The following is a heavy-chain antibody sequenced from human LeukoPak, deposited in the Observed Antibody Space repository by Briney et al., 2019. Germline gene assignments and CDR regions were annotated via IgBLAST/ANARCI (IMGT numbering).Heavy chain of an antibody. CDR3: ARARYSYEAFDI. Sequence: PGGSLRLSCAASGFTFSSYAMSWVRQAPGKGLEWVSAISGSGGSTYYADSVKGRFTISRDNSKNTLYLQMNSLRAEDTAVYYCARARYSYEAFDIWGQGTMVTVSS. CDR1: GFTFSSYA. CDR2: ISGSGGST. J-gene: IGHJ3*02. D-gene: IGHD6-13*01. V-gene: IGHV3-23*01.